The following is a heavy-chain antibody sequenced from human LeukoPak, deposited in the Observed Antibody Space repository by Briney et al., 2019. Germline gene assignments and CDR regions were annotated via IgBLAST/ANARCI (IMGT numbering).Heavy chain of an antibody. V-gene: IGHV1-69*04. CDR1: GAPFTSYA. CDR3: ARGSSGAYFDY. D-gene: IGHD3-22*01. J-gene: IGHJ4*02. CDR2: IIPILGIA. Sequence: GASVKVSCKASGAPFTSYAITWVRQAPGQGLEWMGRIIPILGIANYAQKFQGRVTITADKSTSTAYMELSSLRSEDTAVYYCARGSSGAYFDYWGQGTLVTVSS.